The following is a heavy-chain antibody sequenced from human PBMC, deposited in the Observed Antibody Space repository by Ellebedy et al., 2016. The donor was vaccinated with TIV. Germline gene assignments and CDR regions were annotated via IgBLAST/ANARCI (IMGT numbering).Heavy chain of an antibody. Sequence: MPSETLSLTCTVSGGSISSSNCYWGWIRQPPGKGLEWIGAIYSSGNTYYNPSLKSRVTISLDTSKNQFSLRLTSVTAADTAVYYCAREMRGSSSSFGYWGQGTLVTVSS. V-gene: IGHV4-39*07. CDR1: GGSISSSNCY. J-gene: IGHJ4*02. D-gene: IGHD6-6*01. CDR3: AREMRGSSSSFGY. CDR2: IYSSGNT.